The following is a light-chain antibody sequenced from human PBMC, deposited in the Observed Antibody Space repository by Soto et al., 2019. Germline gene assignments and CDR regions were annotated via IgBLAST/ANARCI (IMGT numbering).Light chain of an antibody. CDR2: KAS. CDR1: QSISSW. Sequence: DIQMTQSPSTLSASVGDRVTITCRASQSISSWLAWYQQKPGKAPNLLIYKASSLESGVPSRFSGSGSGTEFTLTINSLQPDDFATYYCQQYNTYSYTFGQGTKVDIK. J-gene: IGKJ2*01. CDR3: QQYNTYSYT. V-gene: IGKV1-5*03.